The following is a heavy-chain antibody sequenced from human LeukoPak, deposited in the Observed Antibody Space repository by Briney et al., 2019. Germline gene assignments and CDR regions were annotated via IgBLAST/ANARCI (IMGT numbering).Heavy chain of an antibody. D-gene: IGHD2-8*01. Sequence: SETLSLTCAVYGGSFSGCYWSWIRQPPGKGLEWIGEINHSGSTNYNPSLKSRVTISVDTSKNQFSLKLSSVTAADTAVYYCARAGLIARGYVDYWGQGTLVTVSS. CDR2: INHSGST. J-gene: IGHJ4*02. CDR1: GGSFSGCY. V-gene: IGHV4-34*01. CDR3: ARAGLIARGYVDY.